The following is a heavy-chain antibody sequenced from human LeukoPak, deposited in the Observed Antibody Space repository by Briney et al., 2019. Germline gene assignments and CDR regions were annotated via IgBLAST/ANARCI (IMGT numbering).Heavy chain of an antibody. V-gene: IGHV4-38-2*01. D-gene: IGHD3-10*01. Sequence: PSETLSLTCAVSGYSISSGYYWGWIRQPPGKGLERIGSIYHSGSTYYNPSLKSRVTISVDTSKNQFSLKLSSVTAADTAVYYCARHPSRFGEAYYYYMDVWGKGTTVTVSS. CDR3: ARHPSRFGEAYYYYMDV. J-gene: IGHJ6*03. CDR2: IYHSGST. CDR1: GYSISSGYY.